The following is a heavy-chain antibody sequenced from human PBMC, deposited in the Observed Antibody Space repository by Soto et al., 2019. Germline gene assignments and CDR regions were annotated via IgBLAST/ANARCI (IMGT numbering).Heavy chain of an antibody. CDR1: GFTFNDHS. J-gene: IGHJ4*02. CDR2: ISWNGGSR. Sequence: GGSLRLSCAASGFTFNDHSMHWVRQAPGKGLEWVSGISWNGGSRGYADSVQGRFTISRDNAKNSLYLQMNSLKPEDTALYYCAKDLRSTAWYSISFFDYWGQGALVTVSS. CDR3: AKDLRSTAWYSISFFDY. V-gene: IGHV3-9*01. D-gene: IGHD6-13*01.